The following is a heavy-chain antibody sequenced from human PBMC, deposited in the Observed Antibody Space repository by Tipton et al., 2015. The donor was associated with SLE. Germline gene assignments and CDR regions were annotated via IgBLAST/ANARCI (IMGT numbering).Heavy chain of an antibody. Sequence: SLRLSCAASGFTFDDYTMHWVRQAPGKGLVWVSRINSDGSNTRYADSVKGRFTISRDNAKNTLYLQMNSLRAEDTAVYYCASGSVQGVIVDCWGQGTLVTVSS. D-gene: IGHD3-10*01. CDR2: INSDGSNT. J-gene: IGHJ4*02. V-gene: IGHV3-74*01. CDR1: GFTFDDYT. CDR3: ASGSVQGVIVDC.